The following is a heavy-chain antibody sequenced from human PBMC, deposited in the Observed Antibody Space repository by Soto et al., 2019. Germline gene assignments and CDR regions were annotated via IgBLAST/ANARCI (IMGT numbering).Heavy chain of an antibody. CDR3: AKDRYSGTYPTDFDY. D-gene: IGHD1-26*01. CDR2: ISYDGGNE. CDR1: GFTFSSYG. V-gene: IGHV3-30*18. Sequence: LRLFCAGSGFTFSSYGIHWVRQAPGKGLEWVALISYDGGNEKYTESVKDRFTISRDDSHNVAYLQMSSLRTEDTAMYYCAKDRYSGTYPTDFDYWGQGSLVTVSS. J-gene: IGHJ4*02.